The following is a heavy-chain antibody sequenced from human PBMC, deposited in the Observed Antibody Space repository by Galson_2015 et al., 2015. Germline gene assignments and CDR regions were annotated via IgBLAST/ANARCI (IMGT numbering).Heavy chain of an antibody. J-gene: IGHJ4*02. V-gene: IGHV3-53*01. D-gene: IGHD4-17*01. CDR3: ARAPVRDYGDYLGY. CDR2: IYSDGSS. CDR1: GFTVATHY. Sequence: SLRLSCAASGFTVATHYMSWVRQAPGKGLEWVSVIYSDGSSFYGDSVTGRFAISRDSSKNALYLQMNSLRAEDTAVYYCARAPVRDYGDYLGYWGQGALVTVSS.